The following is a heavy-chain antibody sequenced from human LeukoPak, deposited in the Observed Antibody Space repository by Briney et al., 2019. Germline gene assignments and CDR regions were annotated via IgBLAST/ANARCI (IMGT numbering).Heavy chain of an antibody. V-gene: IGHV1-46*01. CDR1: GYTFTSYY. J-gene: IGHJ6*03. Sequence: ASVKVSCKASGYTFTSYYMHWVRQAPGQGLEWMGIINPSGGSTSYAQKFQGRVTMTRDTSTSTVYMELSSLRSEDTAVYYCAREEWELLRYYYYYMDVWGKGTTVTVSS. CDR3: AREEWELLRYYYYYMDV. CDR2: INPSGGST. D-gene: IGHD1-26*01.